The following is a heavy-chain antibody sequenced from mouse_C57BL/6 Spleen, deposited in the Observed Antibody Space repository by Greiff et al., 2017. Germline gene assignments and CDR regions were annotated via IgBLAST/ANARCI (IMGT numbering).Heavy chain of an antibody. CDR2: IHPNSGST. CDR1: GYTFTSYW. D-gene: IGHD2-4*01. V-gene: IGHV1-64*01. J-gene: IGHJ2*01. Sequence: VQLQQPGAELVKPGASVKLSCKASGYTFTSYWMHWVKQRPGQGLEWIGMIHPNSGSTNYNEKFKSKATLTVDKSSSTAYMQRSSLTSEDSAVYYCARPHYDYDGFDYWGQGTTLTVSS. CDR3: ARPHYDYDGFDY.